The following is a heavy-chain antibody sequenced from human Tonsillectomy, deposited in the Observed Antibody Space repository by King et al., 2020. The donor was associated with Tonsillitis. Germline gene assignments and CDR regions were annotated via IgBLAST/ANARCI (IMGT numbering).Heavy chain of an antibody. Sequence: VQLVESGGGLVKPGGSLRLSCAASGFTFSNYNMHWVRQAPGKGLEWVSSIPSSSSYIYYADSVKGRFTISRDNAKNSLYLQMNSLRAEDTAVYHCARDRDDFWSGYYYVWGQGTLVTVSS. CDR2: IPSSSSYI. CDR3: ARDRDDFWSGYYYV. D-gene: IGHD3-3*01. J-gene: IGHJ4*02. CDR1: GFTFSNYN. V-gene: IGHV3-21*01.